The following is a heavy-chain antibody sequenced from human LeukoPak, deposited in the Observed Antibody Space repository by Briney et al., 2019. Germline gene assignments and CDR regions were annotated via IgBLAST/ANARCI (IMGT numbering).Heavy chain of an antibody. D-gene: IGHD2-15*01. V-gene: IGHV3-53*01. CDR2: IYSGGST. J-gene: IGHJ4*02. CDR3: ARESCSGGSCYGPFDY. Sequence: GGSLRLSCAASGFTVSSNYMSWVRQAPGKGLEWVSVIYSGGSTYYADSVKGRFTISRDNSKNTLYLQVNSLRAEDTAVYYCARESCSGGSCYGPFDYWGQGTLVTVSS. CDR1: GFTVSSNY.